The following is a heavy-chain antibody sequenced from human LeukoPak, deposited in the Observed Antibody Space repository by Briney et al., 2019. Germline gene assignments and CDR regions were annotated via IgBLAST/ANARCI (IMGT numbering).Heavy chain of an antibody. D-gene: IGHD3-10*01. Sequence: ASETLSLTCTVSGDSISSSRHYWSWIRQPAGKELEWIGRIYSSGNTNYNPSLKSRVTISLDTSKNQFSLKLSSVTAADTAVYYCAREKRRITMVRGVIRGHHFDYWGQGTLVTVSS. CDR1: GDSISSSRHY. V-gene: IGHV4-61*02. CDR3: AREKRRITMVRGVIRGHHFDY. J-gene: IGHJ4*02. CDR2: IYSSGNT.